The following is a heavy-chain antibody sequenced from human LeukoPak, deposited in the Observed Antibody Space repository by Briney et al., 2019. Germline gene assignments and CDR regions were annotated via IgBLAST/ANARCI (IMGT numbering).Heavy chain of an antibody. V-gene: IGHV1-69*05. J-gene: IGHJ5*02. CDR2: IIPIFGTA. Sequence: SVKVSCKASGGTFSSYAISWVRQAPGQGLEWMGGIIPIFGTANYAQKFQGRVTITTDESTSTAYMELSSLRSEDTAVYYCARSIAAASPFDPWGQGTLVTVSS. CDR3: ARSIAAASPFDP. D-gene: IGHD6-13*01. CDR1: GGTFSSYA.